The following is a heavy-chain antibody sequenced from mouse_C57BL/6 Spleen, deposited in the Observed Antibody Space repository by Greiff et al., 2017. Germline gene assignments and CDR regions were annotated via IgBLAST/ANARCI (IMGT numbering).Heavy chain of an antibody. CDR2: VWRGGST. J-gene: IGHJ3*01. Sequence: QVQLQQSGPGLVQPSQSLSITCTVSGFSLTSYGVHWVRQSPGTGLEWLGVVWRGGSTDYNAAFMSRLRLTKDNSKSQVFFKMNSLQADDTAIYYCATPGSSPAWFAYWGQGTLVTVSA. V-gene: IGHV2-5*01. D-gene: IGHD1-1*01. CDR3: ATPGSSPAWFAY. CDR1: GFSLTSYG.